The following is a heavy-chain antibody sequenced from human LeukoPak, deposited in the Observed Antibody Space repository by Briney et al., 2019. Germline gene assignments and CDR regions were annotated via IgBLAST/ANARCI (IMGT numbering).Heavy chain of an antibody. Sequence: GGSLRLSCAASGFTFSSYAMSWVRQAPGKGLEWVANIKQDGSEKYYVDSVKGRFTISRDNSKNTLYLQMNSLRAEDTAVYYCARATVSLYGDYDLRRPFDPWGQGTLVTVSS. CDR2: IKQDGSEK. J-gene: IGHJ5*02. V-gene: IGHV3-7*01. D-gene: IGHD4-17*01. CDR3: ARATVSLYGDYDLRRPFDP. CDR1: GFTFSSYA.